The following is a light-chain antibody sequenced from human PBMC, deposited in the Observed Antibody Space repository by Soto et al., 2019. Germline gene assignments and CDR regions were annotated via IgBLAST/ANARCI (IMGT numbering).Light chain of an antibody. J-gene: IGKJ1*01. Sequence: DIQMTQSPSTLSASVGDRVTITCRASQSIESWLAWYQQKPGKAPKLLIFQASTLQSGVPSRFSGSGSGTDFSLTISSLQPDDSATYFCQQTNSYSTFGQGTKVDIK. CDR2: QAS. V-gene: IGKV1-5*03. CDR1: QSIESW. CDR3: QQTNSYST.